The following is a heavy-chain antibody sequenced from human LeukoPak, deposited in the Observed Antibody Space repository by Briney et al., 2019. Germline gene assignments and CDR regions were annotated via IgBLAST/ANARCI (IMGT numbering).Heavy chain of an antibody. D-gene: IGHD3-3*01. V-gene: IGHV1-8*01. CDR2: MNPNSGNK. CDR1: GYTFTSYD. Sequence: ASVKVSCKASGYTFTSYDINWVRQATGQGLEWMGWMNPNSGNKGYAQKFQGRVTMTRNTSISTAYMELSSLRSEDTAVYYCARADRRGFTIFGVVSALSYYMDVWGKGTTVTVSS. CDR3: ARADRRGFTIFGVVSALSYYMDV. J-gene: IGHJ6*03.